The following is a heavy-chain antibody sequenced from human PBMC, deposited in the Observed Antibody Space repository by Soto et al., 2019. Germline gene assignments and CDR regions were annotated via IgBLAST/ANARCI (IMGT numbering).Heavy chain of an antibody. CDR3: ASQAGFVVVPAALHFDY. CDR2: NSGSGGST. V-gene: IGHV3-23*01. Sequence: LRLSCAASGLTFSSYAMSWVRQAPGKGLEWVSTNSGSGGSTYYADSVKGRFTISRDNSKNSLYLQMNSLRAEDTAVYYCASQAGFVVVPAALHFDYWGQGTLVTVSS. D-gene: IGHD2-2*01. CDR1: GLTFSSYA. J-gene: IGHJ4*02.